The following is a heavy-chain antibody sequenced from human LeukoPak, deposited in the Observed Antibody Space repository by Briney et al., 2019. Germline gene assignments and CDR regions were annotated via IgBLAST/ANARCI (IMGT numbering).Heavy chain of an antibody. CDR3: ARDTIFGVVTILHDAFDI. CDR1: GGTFISYA. J-gene: IGHJ3*02. D-gene: IGHD3-3*01. Sequence: GASXKVSCKASGGTFISYAISWVRQAPGQGREWMGGIIPIFATSNYAQKFHGRLTITADESTTTAYMELSSLRSEDTAVYYCARDTIFGVVTILHDAFDIWGQGTMVTVSS. CDR2: IIPIFATS. V-gene: IGHV1-69*13.